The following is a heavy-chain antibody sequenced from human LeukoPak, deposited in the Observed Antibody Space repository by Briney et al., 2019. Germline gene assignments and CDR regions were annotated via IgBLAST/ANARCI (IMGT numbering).Heavy chain of an antibody. D-gene: IGHD6-13*01. Sequence: GGSLRLSCAASGFTFSDYYMSWIRQAPGKGLEWVSYISSSGSTIYYADSVKGRFTISRDNSKNTLYLQMNSLRAEDTAVYYCAKGLAAAGYYFDYWGQGTLVTVSS. CDR3: AKGLAAAGYYFDY. V-gene: IGHV3-11*01. CDR1: GFTFSDYY. CDR2: ISSSGSTI. J-gene: IGHJ4*02.